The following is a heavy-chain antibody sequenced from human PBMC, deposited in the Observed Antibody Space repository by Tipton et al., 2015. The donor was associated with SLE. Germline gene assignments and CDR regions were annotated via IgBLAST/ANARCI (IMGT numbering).Heavy chain of an antibody. CDR1: GDSIYSSSFY. Sequence: GLVKPSETLSLTCTVSGDSIYSSSFYWGWVRQPPGKGLEWVGSFYYTGRSYFNPSLKSRVTISADTSKNQFFLKVNSMTAADTAIYYCARHPPGPPLAGWFDPWGQGTLVTVSS. V-gene: IGHV4-39*01. J-gene: IGHJ5*02. CDR3: ARHPPGPPLAGWFDP. CDR2: FYYTGRS.